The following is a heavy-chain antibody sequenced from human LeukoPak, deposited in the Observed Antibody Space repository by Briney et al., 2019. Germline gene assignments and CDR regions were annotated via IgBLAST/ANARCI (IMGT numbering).Heavy chain of an antibody. CDR2: IYYSGST. V-gene: IGHV4-59*01. D-gene: IGHD3-16*01. CDR3: ARPNPGGDAFDI. J-gene: IGHJ3*02. CDR1: GGSISSYY. Sequence: SETLSLTCTVSGGSISSYYWSWIRQPPGKGLEWIGYIYYSGSTNYNPSLKSRVTISVDASKNQFSLKLISVTAADTAVHYGARPNPGGDAFDIWGQETMVTLSS.